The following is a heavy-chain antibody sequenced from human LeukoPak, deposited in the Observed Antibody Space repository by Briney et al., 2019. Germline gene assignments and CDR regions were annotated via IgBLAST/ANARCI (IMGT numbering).Heavy chain of an antibody. D-gene: IGHD6-13*01. CDR2: IYYSGST. Sequence: PSETLSLTCTVSGASISSYYWSWIRQPPGKGLEWIGYIYYSGSTHYNPSLKSRVTISVDTSKNQFSLKLSSVTAADTAVYYCARNLGIAAAGYNWFDPWGQGTLVTVSS. V-gene: IGHV4-59*01. CDR3: ARNLGIAAAGYNWFDP. J-gene: IGHJ5*02. CDR1: GASISSYY.